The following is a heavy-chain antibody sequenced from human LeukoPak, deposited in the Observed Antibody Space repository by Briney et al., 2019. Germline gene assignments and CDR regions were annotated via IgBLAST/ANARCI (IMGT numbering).Heavy chain of an antibody. CDR3: AKEAVRPHYYYYYMDV. V-gene: IGHV3-48*03. CDR1: GFTFSSYE. Sequence: PGGSLRLSCAASGFTFSSYEMNWVRQAPGKGLEWVSYISSSGSTIYYADSVKGRFTISRDNAKNSLYLQMNSLRAEDTAVYYCAKEAVRPHYYYYYMDVWGKGTTVTVPS. CDR2: ISSSGSTI. D-gene: IGHD3-10*01. J-gene: IGHJ6*03.